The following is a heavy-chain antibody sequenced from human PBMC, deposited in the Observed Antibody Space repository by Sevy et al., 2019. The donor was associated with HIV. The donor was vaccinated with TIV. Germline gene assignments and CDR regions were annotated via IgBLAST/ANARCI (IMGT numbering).Heavy chain of an antibody. CDR2: ISSGGDYI. CDR3: ARDEYSYASGFDY. V-gene: IGHV3-21*01. J-gene: IGHJ4*02. Sequence: GGSLRLSCAASGFTFSSYIMNWVRQAPGMGLEWVSSISSGGDYIYYTNSVKGRFTISRDNAKNSLYLHMNSLRAEDTAGYYCARDEYSYASGFDYWGQGTLVTVSS. CDR1: GFTFSSYI. D-gene: IGHD5-18*01.